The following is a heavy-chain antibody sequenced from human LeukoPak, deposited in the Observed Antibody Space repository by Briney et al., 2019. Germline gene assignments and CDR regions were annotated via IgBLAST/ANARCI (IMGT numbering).Heavy chain of an antibody. CDR3: ARDDSSGYWGYSQH. Sequence: GGSLRLSCAASGFTVSSNYMSWVRQAPGKGLEWVSVIYSGGSTYYADSVKGRFTISRDNSKNTLYLQMNSLRAEDTAVYYCARDDSSGYWGYSQHWGQGTLVTVSS. D-gene: IGHD3-22*01. J-gene: IGHJ1*01. CDR1: GFTVSSNY. V-gene: IGHV3-66*02. CDR2: IYSGGST.